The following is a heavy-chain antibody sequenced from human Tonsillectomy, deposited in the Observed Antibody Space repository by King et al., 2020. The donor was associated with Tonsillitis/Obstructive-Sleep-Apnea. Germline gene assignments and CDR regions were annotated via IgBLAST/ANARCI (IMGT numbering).Heavy chain of an antibody. CDR2: IKQDGSEK. J-gene: IGHJ4*02. CDR1: GFTFSNYW. Sequence: VQLVESGGGLVQPGGSLRLSCAASGFTFSNYWMSWVRQAPGKGLEWEANIKQDGSEKYYVDSVKGRFIISRENTKNSLYLQMNSLRAEDTAVYYCARVRGSYCLDYWGQGTLVTVSS. V-gene: IGHV3-7*04. CDR3: ARVRGSYCLDY. D-gene: IGHD3-16*01.